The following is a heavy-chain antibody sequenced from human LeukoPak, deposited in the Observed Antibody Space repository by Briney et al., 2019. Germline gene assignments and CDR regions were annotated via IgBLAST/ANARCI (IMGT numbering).Heavy chain of an antibody. CDR1: GGSLSGYY. CDR2: INISGST. D-gene: IGHD2-2*01. Sequence: SETLSLTCAVYGGSLSGYYWSWIRQPRGKGLEWIGEINISGSTNYNPYLKSRVTISVDTSKNQFPLKLSSVAAADTAVYYCAGGPFIVVVPAARAGYYYYGMDVWGQGTTVTVSS. J-gene: IGHJ6*02. CDR3: AGGPFIVVVPAARAGYYYYGMDV. V-gene: IGHV4-34*01.